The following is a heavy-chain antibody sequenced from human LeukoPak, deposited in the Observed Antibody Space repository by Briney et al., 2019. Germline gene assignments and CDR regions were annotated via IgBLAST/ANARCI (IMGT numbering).Heavy chain of an antibody. D-gene: IGHD3-16*02. J-gene: IGHJ4*02. CDR2: ISYDGSNK. Sequence: PGRSLRLSCAASGFTFSSYGMHWVRQAPGKGLEWVAVISYDGSNKYYADSVKGRFTISRDNAKNSLYLQMNSLRAEDTAVYYCARDVSGETYYDYVWGSYRSGVSDYWGQGTLVTVSS. CDR1: GFTFSSYG. V-gene: IGHV3-30*03. CDR3: ARDVSGETYYDYVWGSYRSGVSDY.